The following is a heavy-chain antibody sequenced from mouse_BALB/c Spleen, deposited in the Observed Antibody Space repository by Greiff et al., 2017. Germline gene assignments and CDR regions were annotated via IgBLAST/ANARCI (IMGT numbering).Heavy chain of an antibody. D-gene: IGHD2-4*01. CDR2: ISDGGSYT. Sequence: EVQVVESGGGLVKPGGSLKLSCAASGFTFSDYYMYWVRQTPEKRLEWVATISDGGSYTYYPDSVKGRFTISRDNAKNNLYLQMSSLKSEDTAMYYCARDIYYDYDWFAYWGQGTLVTVSA. V-gene: IGHV5-4*02. J-gene: IGHJ3*01. CDR1: GFTFSDYY. CDR3: ARDIYYDYDWFAY.